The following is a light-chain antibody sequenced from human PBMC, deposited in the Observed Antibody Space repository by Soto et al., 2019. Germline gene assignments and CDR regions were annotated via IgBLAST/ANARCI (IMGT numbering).Light chain of an antibody. CDR3: SSYTSSSTPV. Sequence: QSALTQPASVSGSPGQSITISCTGTSSDVGGYNCVSWYQQHPGKAPKLMIYDVSNRPSGVSNRFSGSKSGNTASLTISGLQAEDEADYYCSSYTSSSTPVYGTGTKLTVL. J-gene: IGLJ1*01. CDR2: DVS. V-gene: IGLV2-14*03. CDR1: SSDVGGYNC.